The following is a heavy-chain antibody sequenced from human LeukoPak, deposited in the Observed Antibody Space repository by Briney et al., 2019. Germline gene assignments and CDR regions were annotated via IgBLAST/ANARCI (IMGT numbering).Heavy chain of an antibody. J-gene: IGHJ5*02. V-gene: IGHV3-7*01. CDR2: IKPDGGVK. D-gene: IGHD2-21*01. Sequence: GGSLRLSCAASGLTFSNYWMTWVRQAPGKGLEWVANIKPDGGVKSYVDSVKGRFTISRDNARNSLYLQMHGLRVEDTAVYYCASQPAVIDLDLWGQGSLVTVSS. CDR1: GLTFSNYW. CDR3: ASQPAVIDLDL.